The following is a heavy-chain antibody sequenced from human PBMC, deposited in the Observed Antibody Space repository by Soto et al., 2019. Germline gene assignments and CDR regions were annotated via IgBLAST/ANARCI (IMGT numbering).Heavy chain of an antibody. CDR3: ARDLGYCSGGSCYSVDWFDP. J-gene: IGHJ5*02. CDR1: GYTFTIYY. CDR2: INPSGGST. D-gene: IGHD2-15*01. Sequence: GASVKVSCKASGYTFTIYYMHWVRQAPGQGLEWMGIINPSGGSTSYAQKFQGRVTMTRDTSTSTVYMELSSLRSEDTAVYYCARDLGYCSGGSCYSVDWFDPWGQGTLVTVSS. V-gene: IGHV1-46*01.